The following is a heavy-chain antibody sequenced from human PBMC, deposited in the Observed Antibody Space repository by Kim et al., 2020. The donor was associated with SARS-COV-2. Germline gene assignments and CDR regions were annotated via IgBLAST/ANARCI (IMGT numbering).Heavy chain of an antibody. J-gene: IGHJ4*02. V-gene: IGHV3-23*01. D-gene: IGHD1-26*01. CDR1: GFTFSSYA. CDR2: ISGSGGST. Sequence: GGSLRLSCAASGFTFSSYAMSWVRQAPGKGLEWVSAISGSGGSTYYADSVKGRFTISRDNSKNTLYLQMNSLRAEDTAVYYCAKGRGLGGAGATDYWGQGTLVTVSS. CDR3: AKGRGLGGAGATDY.